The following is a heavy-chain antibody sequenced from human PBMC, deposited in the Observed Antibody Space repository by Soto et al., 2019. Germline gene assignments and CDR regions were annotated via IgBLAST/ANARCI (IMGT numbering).Heavy chain of an antibody. CDR1: GGSFNGYY. CDR2: INHSGST. Sequence: LSETLSLTCAVYGGSFNGYYWSWIRQPPGKGLEWIGEINHSGSTNYNPSLKSRVTISVDTSKNQFSLKLSSVTAADTAVYYCARDKKERELLSDYCGRDVGAQGTTVT. V-gene: IGHV4-34*01. J-gene: IGHJ6*02. D-gene: IGHD1-7*01. CDR3: ARDKKERELLSDYCGRDV.